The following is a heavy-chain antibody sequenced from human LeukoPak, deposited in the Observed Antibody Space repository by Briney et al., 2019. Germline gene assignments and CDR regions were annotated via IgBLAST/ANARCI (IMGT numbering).Heavy chain of an antibody. Sequence: SETLSLTCTVSGGSISSSGYYWSWIRQPPGKGLEWIGEIKHSGSTSSNPSLRSRVTISVDTSKNQFSLKLSSVTAADTAVYYCARQADSGSFYDYWGQGTLVTVSS. CDR1: GGSISSSGYY. CDR3: ARQADSGSFYDY. CDR2: IKHSGST. V-gene: IGHV4-39*01. J-gene: IGHJ4*02. D-gene: IGHD1-26*01.